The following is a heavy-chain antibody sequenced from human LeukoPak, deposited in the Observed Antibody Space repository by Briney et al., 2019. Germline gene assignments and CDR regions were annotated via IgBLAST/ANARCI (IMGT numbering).Heavy chain of an antibody. CDR2: INPSGGST. Sequence: RASVMVSFKAFRYIFISYYLISVRQAPGQGLEWRGIINPSGGSTSYAQKFQGRVTMTRDTSTSTVYMELSSLRSEDTAVYYCAKGRLSTVMSQLCDWGQGTLVTVSS. CDR3: AKGRLSTVMSQLCD. J-gene: IGHJ4*02. CDR1: RYIFISYY. V-gene: IGHV1-46*01. D-gene: IGHD2/OR15-2a*01.